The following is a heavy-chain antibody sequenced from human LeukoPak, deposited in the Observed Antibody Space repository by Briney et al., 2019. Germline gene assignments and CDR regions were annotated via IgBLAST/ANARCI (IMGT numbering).Heavy chain of an antibody. CDR2: MNPNSGNT. CDR3: ARGGSIAAAGIGYYYYYMDV. D-gene: IGHD6-13*01. V-gene: IGHV1-8*01. CDR1: GGTFSRYA. Sequence: ASVKVSCKASGGTFSRYAINWVRQATGQGLEWMGWMNPNSGNTGYAQKFQCRVTMTRNTTITTAYMELSSLRSEDTAVYYCARGGSIAAAGIGYYYYYMDVWGKGTTVTVSS. J-gene: IGHJ6*03.